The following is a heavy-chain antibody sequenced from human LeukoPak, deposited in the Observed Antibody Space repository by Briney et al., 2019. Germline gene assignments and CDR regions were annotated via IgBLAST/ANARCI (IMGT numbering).Heavy chain of an antibody. J-gene: IGHJ3*02. Sequence: PGGSLRLSCAASGFTFSSYSMNWVRQAPGKGLEWVSSISSSSSYIYYADSVKGRFTISRDNAKNSLYLQMNSLRAEDTAVYYCARGGIVVVAALAFDIWGQGTMVTVSS. CDR1: GFTFSSYS. D-gene: IGHD2-15*01. V-gene: IGHV3-21*01. CDR2: ISSSSSYI. CDR3: ARGGIVVVAALAFDI.